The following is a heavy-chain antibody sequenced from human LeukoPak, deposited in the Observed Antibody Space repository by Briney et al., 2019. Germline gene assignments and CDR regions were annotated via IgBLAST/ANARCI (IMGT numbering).Heavy chain of an antibody. CDR1: GFTLSDHN. CDR3: ARAPSGLDY. Sequence: QTGGSLRLSCAVSGFTLSDHNMDWVRQAPGKGLEWVGRTTNKAHSYTTAYAASVKGRFTISTDDSQNSLYLQMNSLKTEDTAVYYCARAPSGLDYWGQGILVTVSS. CDR2: TTNKAHSYTT. J-gene: IGHJ4*02. V-gene: IGHV3-72*01. D-gene: IGHD2-15*01.